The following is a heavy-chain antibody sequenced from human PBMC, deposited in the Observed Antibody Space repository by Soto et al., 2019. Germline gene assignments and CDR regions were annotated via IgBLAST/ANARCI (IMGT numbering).Heavy chain of an antibody. J-gene: IGHJ4*02. D-gene: IGHD3-3*01. CDR1: GGSISSGCYY. CDR2: IYYSGST. V-gene: IGHV4-31*03. CDR3: ARNVDFWSGYYDY. Sequence: TLSLTCTVSGGSISSGCYYWSWIRQHPGKGLEWIGYIYYSGSTYYNPSLKSRVTISVDTSKNQFSLKLSSVTAADTAVYYCARNVDFWSGYYDYWGKGTLVTVSS.